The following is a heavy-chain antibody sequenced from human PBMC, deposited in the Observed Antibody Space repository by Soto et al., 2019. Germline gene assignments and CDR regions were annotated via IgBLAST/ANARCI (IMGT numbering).Heavy chain of an antibody. V-gene: IGHV3-21*01. D-gene: IGHD5-12*01. J-gene: IGHJ5*02. CDR1: GFTFSSYT. CDR3: TRDLGYSGYDGWFDP. CDR2: ISSSTSYT. Sequence: PGGSLRLSCAASGFTFSSYTMNWVRQAPGKGLEWVSSISSSTSYTYYADSLRGRFTISRDNAKNSLYLRMDSVRAEDTAVYYCTRDLGYSGYDGWFDPWGQGTLVTVSS.